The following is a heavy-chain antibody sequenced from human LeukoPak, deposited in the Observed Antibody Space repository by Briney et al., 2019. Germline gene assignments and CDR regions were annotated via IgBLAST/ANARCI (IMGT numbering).Heavy chain of an antibody. J-gene: IGHJ4*02. CDR1: GGTFSSYA. Sequence: SVKVSCKASGGTFSSYAISWVRQAPGQGLEWMGRIIPILGIANYAQKFQGRVTTTADKSTSTAYMELSSLRSEDTAVYYCARDLPYGGNSGGFDYWGQGTLVTVSS. CDR3: ARDLPYGGNSGGFDY. D-gene: IGHD4-23*01. V-gene: IGHV1-69*04. CDR2: IIPILGIA.